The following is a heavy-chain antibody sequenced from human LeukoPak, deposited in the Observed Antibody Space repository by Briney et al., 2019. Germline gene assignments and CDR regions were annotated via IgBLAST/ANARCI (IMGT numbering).Heavy chain of an antibody. CDR2: ISGSGGST. Sequence: GASLRLSCAASGFTFSSYAMSWVRQAPGKGLEWVSAISGSGGSTYYADSVKGRFTISRDNSKNTLYLQMNSLRAEDTAVYYCAKDAAYYYDSSGLPYRGQGTLVTVSS. V-gene: IGHV3-23*01. D-gene: IGHD3-22*01. CDR3: AKDAAYYYDSSGLPY. J-gene: IGHJ4*02. CDR1: GFTFSSYA.